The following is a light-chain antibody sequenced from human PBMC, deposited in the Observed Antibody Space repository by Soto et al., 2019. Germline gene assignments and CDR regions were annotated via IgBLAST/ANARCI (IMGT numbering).Light chain of an antibody. Sequence: QSALTQPASVSGSPGQSITTSCTGTSSDVGAYTYVSWYQQHPGKAPKLMIFEVSDRPSGVSNRFSGSKSGNTASLTISGLQAEDEADYYCSSYTTSNTLVFGGGTQLTVL. V-gene: IGLV2-14*01. CDR2: EVS. CDR3: SSYTTSNTLV. J-gene: IGLJ2*01. CDR1: SSDVGAYTY.